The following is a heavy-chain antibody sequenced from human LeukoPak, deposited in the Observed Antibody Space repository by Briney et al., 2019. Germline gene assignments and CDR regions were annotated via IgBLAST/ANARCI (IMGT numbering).Heavy chain of an antibody. Sequence: PGGSLRLSCAASGFTFSTYSMNWVRQAPGKGLEWVSSISSSSSYIYYADSVKGRFTSSRDNAKNSLYLQMNSLRAEDTALYYCARYYGDPPNYYYYMDVWGKGTTVTVSS. CDR3: ARYYGDPPNYYYYMDV. CDR2: ISSSSSYI. D-gene: IGHD4-17*01. CDR1: GFTFSTYS. J-gene: IGHJ6*03. V-gene: IGHV3-21*04.